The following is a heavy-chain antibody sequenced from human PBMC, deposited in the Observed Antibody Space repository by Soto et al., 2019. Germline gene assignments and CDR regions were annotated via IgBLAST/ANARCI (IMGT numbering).Heavy chain of an antibody. Sequence: GGSLRLSCSASGFTFNSNYMHWVRRTPGEGQGLRRGLEWVSVIYSGGSTYYADSVKGRFTISRDNSKNTLYLQMNSLRAEDTAVYYCARDRVESGYPEYFQHWGQGTLVTVSS. V-gene: IGHV3-53*01. CDR3: ARDRVESGYPEYFQH. CDR2: IYSGGST. CDR1: GFTFNSNY. J-gene: IGHJ1*01. D-gene: IGHD3-22*01.